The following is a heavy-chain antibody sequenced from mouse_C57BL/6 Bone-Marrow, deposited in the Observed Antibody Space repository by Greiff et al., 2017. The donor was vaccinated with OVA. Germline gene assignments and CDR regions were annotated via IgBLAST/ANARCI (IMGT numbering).Heavy chain of an antibody. Sequence: VQLQQPGAELVRPGSSVKLSCKASGYTFTSYWMDWVKQRPGQGLEWIGNIYPSDSETHYNQKFKDKATLTVDKSSSTAYMQLSSLTSEDSAVYYCARSKYYGSSPYFDYWGQGTTLTVSS. J-gene: IGHJ2*01. CDR1: GYTFTSYW. V-gene: IGHV1-61*01. CDR2: IYPSDSET. CDR3: ARSKYYGSSPYFDY. D-gene: IGHD1-1*01.